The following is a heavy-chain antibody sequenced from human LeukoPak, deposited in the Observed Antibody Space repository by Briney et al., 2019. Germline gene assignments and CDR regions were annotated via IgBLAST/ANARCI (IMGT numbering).Heavy chain of an antibody. J-gene: IGHJ3*02. V-gene: IGHV4-39*07. Sequence: SETLSLTCTVSGGSISGSSYYWSWIRQPPGKGLEWIGEINHSGSTNYNPSLKSRVTISVDTSKNQFSLKLSSVTAADTAVYYCARARIGGIVVVPAARDAFDIWGQGTMVTVSS. CDR1: GGSISGSSYY. D-gene: IGHD2-2*01. CDR3: ARARIGGIVVVPAARDAFDI. CDR2: INHSGST.